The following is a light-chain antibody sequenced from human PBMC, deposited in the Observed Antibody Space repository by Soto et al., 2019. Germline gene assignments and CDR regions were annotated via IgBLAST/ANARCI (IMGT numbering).Light chain of an antibody. CDR2: GAS. V-gene: IGKV1-9*01. CDR1: QGVSSY. J-gene: IGKJ5*01. Sequence: IHLTHAPSSFSASFGDLVTITFRASQGVSSYVDWYQQKPGKPPKLLIYGASTLQSGVPSRFSGGASGTEFTLTITSLQPEDFATYYCQQVNSYPLTFGQGTRLEIK. CDR3: QQVNSYPLT.